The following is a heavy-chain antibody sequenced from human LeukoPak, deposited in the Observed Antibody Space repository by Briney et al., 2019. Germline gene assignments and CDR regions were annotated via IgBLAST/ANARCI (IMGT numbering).Heavy chain of an antibody. V-gene: IGHV4-39*07. CDR1: GGSISSSSYY. J-gene: IGHJ6*03. CDR3: AREITWHMDV. CDR2: IYYSGSS. D-gene: IGHD1-14*01. Sequence: PSETLSLTCTVSGGSISSSSYYWGWIRQPPGEGLEWIGGIYYSGSSYYNPSLKSRVTVSVDTSKNQFSLKLSSVTAADTAVYYCAREITWHMDVWGKGTTVTVSS.